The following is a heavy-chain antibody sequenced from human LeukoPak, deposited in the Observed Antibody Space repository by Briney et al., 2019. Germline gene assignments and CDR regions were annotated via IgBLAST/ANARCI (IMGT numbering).Heavy chain of an antibody. J-gene: IGHJ4*02. V-gene: IGHV3-23*01. CDR2: IIGSGGCT. CDR3: SKRSLPSGPSPFDY. Sequence: PGGSLRLSCAASGFTFSNYAMSWVRQAPGKGLEWVSAIIGSGGCTYYADSVKGRFTISRDNSKNTLYLQMNSLRAEDTAVYYFSKRSLPSGPSPFDYLGQGTLVTGSS. CDR1: GFTFSNYA.